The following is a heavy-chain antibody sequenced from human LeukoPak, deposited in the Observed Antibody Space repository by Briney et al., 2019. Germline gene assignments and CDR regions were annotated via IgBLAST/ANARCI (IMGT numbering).Heavy chain of an antibody. CDR2: ISYDGSNK. J-gene: IGHJ4*02. D-gene: IGHD6-19*01. V-gene: IGHV3-30-3*01. CDR1: GFTFSSYA. CDR3: AREGQQWLVPSLDY. Sequence: GGSLRLSCAASGFTFSSYAMHWVRQAPGKGLEWVAVISYDGSNKYYADSVKGRFTISRDNSKNTLYLQMNSLRAEDTAVYYCAREGQQWLVPSLDYWGQGTLVTVSS.